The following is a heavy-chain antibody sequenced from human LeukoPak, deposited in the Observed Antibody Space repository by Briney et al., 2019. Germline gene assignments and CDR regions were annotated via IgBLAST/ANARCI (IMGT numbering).Heavy chain of an antibody. CDR1: GYSISSGYY. V-gene: IGHV4-38-2*02. CDR2: RYHSGST. D-gene: IGHD3-10*01. CDR3: ARGVGSGNSPGDV. Sequence: SETLSLTCTVSGYSISSGYYWGWIRQPPGRGLEWIGSRYHSGSTYYNPFLKSRVTISVDTSKNQFSLKLSSVTAADTAVYYCARGVGSGNSPGDVWGKGTTVIVSS. J-gene: IGHJ6*04.